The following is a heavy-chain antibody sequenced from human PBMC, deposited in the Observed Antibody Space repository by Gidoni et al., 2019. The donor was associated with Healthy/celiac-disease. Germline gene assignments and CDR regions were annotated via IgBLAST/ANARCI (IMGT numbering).Heavy chain of an antibody. CDR2: IIPILGIA. Sequence: QVQLVQSGAEVKKPGSSVKVSCKASGGTFSSYTISWVRQAPGQGIEWMGRIIPILGIANYAQKFQGRVTITADKSTSTAYMELSSLRSEDTAVYYCARDLVQQLVRSYYYYGMDVWGQGTTVTVSS. V-gene: IGHV1-69*08. CDR1: GGTFSSYT. J-gene: IGHJ6*02. CDR3: ARDLVQQLVRSYYYYGMDV. D-gene: IGHD6-13*01.